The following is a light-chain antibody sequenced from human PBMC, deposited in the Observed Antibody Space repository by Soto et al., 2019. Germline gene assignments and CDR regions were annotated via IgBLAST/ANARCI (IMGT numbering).Light chain of an antibody. J-gene: IGKJ3*01. CDR2: WAS. CDR1: QSILSTYSYKNS. CDR3: QQYYTTPFT. V-gene: IGKV4-1*01. Sequence: DVVMTQSPDSLAVSLGERATIYCESSQSILSTYSYKNSLAWYQQKPGQPPKLLLYWASTRYSGVPDRFIGGGSGTYFTLTINSLQAEDVAIYYCQQYYTTPFTFGPGTKVAIK.